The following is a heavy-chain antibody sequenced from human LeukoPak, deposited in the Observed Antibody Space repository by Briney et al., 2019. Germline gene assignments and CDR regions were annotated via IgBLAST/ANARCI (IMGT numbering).Heavy chain of an antibody. D-gene: IGHD3-10*01. J-gene: IGHJ4*02. Sequence: GGSLRLSCAASGFTFSSYSMNWVRQAPGKGLEWVSFISSSSNYRYYAGSVKGRFTISRDNAKNSLYLQMNSLRAEDTAVYYCARVDTMVRGDDYWGQGTLVTVSS. CDR3: ARVDTMVRGDDY. CDR2: ISSSSNYR. CDR1: GFTFSSYS. V-gene: IGHV3-21*01.